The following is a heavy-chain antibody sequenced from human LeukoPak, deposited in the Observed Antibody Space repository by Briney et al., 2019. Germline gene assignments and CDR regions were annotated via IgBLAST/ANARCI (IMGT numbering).Heavy chain of an antibody. J-gene: IGHJ5*02. D-gene: IGHD5-18*01. CDR3: ARTVDTRRHNWSDP. CDR1: GFTFSSYW. Sequence: PGGSLRLSCAASGFTFSSYWMHWVRQAPGKGLVWVSRINSDGSSTSYADSVKGRFTISRGNAKNTLYLQMNSLRAEDTAVYYCARTVDTRRHNWSDPWGQGTLVNVSS. CDR2: INSDGSST. V-gene: IGHV3-74*01.